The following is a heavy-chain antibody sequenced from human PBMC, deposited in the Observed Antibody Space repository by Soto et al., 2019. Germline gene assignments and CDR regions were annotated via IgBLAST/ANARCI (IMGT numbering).Heavy chain of an antibody. CDR1: GFTFSNYA. CDR3: AKDPDSGSQGYFHY. J-gene: IGHJ4*02. CDR2: IRGSGGDT. V-gene: IGHV3-23*01. Sequence: EAEILESGGGLVQPGGSLRLSCTASGFTFSNYAMSWVRQAPGKGLEWVSAIRGSGGDTFYADSVRGRFTISRDNSKDTLYLRMNSLGDEDTAVYYCAKDPDSGSQGYFHYWGQGALVAVSS. D-gene: IGHD1-26*01.